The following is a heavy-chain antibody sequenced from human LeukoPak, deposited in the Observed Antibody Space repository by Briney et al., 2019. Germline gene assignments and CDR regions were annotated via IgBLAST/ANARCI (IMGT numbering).Heavy chain of an antibody. D-gene: IGHD3-3*01. J-gene: IGHJ3*02. Sequence: SETLSLTCTVSGGATATYYWSWIRQPPGKGLEWIGYIYHIGSSSYNPSLNSRVTISVDTSKNHFSLTLSSVTAADTAVYYCARFGGPHAFDIWGQGTMVTVSS. CDR3: ARFGGPHAFDI. CDR1: GGATATYY. CDR2: IYHIGSS. V-gene: IGHV4-59*01.